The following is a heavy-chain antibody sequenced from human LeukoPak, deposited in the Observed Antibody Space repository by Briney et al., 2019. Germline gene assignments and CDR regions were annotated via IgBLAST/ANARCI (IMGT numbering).Heavy chain of an antibody. D-gene: IGHD6-13*01. V-gene: IGHV3-74*01. J-gene: IGHJ4*02. CDR1: GFTFSSYW. CDR2: INSDGSST. CDR3: AKAGQAAAAVGAFDY. Sequence: GGSLRLSCAASGFTFSSYWMHWVRQAPGKGLVWVSRINSDGSSTTYADSVKGRFTISRDNAKNTLYLQLNSLRAEDTAVYYCAKAGQAAAAVGAFDYWGQGTLVTVSS.